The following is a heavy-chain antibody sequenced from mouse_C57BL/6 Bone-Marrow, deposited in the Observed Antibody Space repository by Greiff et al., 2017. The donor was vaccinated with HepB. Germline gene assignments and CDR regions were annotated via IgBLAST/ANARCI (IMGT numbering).Heavy chain of an antibody. Sequence: QVQLQQPGAELVKPGASVKMSCKASGYTFTSYWITWVKQRPGQGLEWIGDIYPGSGSTNYNEKFKSKATLTVDTSSSTAYMQISSLTSEDSAVYYCARGAYYGSSPFAYWGQGTLVTVSA. D-gene: IGHD1-1*01. CDR2: IYPGSGST. V-gene: IGHV1-55*01. CDR1: GYTFTSYW. J-gene: IGHJ3*01. CDR3: ARGAYYGSSPFAY.